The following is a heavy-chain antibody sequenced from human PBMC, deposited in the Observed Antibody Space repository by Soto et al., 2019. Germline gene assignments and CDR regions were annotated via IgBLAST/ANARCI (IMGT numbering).Heavy chain of an antibody. CDR1: GGILSNYA. Sequence: GASVKVSCKASGGILSNYAINWVRQAPGQGLEWMGGIIPIFGTAIYAQTFQGRVTITADESATTISMELSSLRSDDTAVYYCARMGTSGWYGWFDSWDQGILVTVSS. J-gene: IGHJ5*01. CDR2: IIPIFGTA. CDR3: ARMGTSGWYGWFDS. V-gene: IGHV1-69*13. D-gene: IGHD6-19*01.